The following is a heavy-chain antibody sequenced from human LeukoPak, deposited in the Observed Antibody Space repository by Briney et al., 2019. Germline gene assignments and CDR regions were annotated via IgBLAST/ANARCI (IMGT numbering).Heavy chain of an antibody. CDR3: ASHIRFLEWSYFDY. Sequence: SVKVSCKASGGTFSSYAISWVRQAPGQGLEWMGRVIPIFGIANYAQKFQGRVTITADKSTSTAYMELSSLRSEDTAVYYCASHIRFLEWSYFDYWGQGTLVTVSS. CDR1: GGTFSSYA. CDR2: VIPIFGIA. J-gene: IGHJ4*02. V-gene: IGHV1-69*04. D-gene: IGHD3-3*01.